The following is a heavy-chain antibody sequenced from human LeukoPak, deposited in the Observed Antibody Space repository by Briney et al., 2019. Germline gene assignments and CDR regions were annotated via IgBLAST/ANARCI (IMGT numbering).Heavy chain of an antibody. V-gene: IGHV3-7*01. CDR2: IKEDGSER. CDR1: GFTFGRYW. J-gene: IGHJ3*02. Sequence: GSLRLPCAVSGFTFGRYWMGWVRQAPGKGLEWVAHIKEDGSERYYADSVKGRFIMSRDNAKNAVYLQVNSLTAEDTAVYYCTRDQGYCSGGRCYSVFDIWGQGTMVTVSS. D-gene: IGHD2-15*01. CDR3: TRDQGYCSGGRCYSVFDI.